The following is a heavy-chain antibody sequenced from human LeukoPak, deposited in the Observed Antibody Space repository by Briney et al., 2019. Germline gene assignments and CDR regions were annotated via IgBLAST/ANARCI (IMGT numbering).Heavy chain of an antibody. Sequence: SETLSLTCTVSGGSISSSSYYWGWIRQPPGKGLEWIGSIYYSGSTYYNPSLKSRVTISVDTSKNQFSLKLSSVTAADTAVYYCARDKSASYWGQGTLVTVSS. D-gene: IGHD2/OR15-2a*01. J-gene: IGHJ4*02. CDR2: IYYSGST. CDR3: ARDKSASY. CDR1: GGSISSSSYY. V-gene: IGHV4-39*07.